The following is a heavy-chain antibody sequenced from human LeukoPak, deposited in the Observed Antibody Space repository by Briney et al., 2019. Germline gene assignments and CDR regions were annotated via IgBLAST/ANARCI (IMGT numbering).Heavy chain of an antibody. CDR2: IYYSGST. J-gene: IGHJ2*01. V-gene: IGHV4-30-4*08. CDR1: AASITSADHY. Sequence: SETLSLTCSVSAASITSADHYWSWLRQPPGKDPEWIAYIYYSGSTHYNPSLESRVTISIDTSEHQFSLKLTSVTAADTAVYYCGRVFRGGSHWHFDLWGRGTLVTVSS. D-gene: IGHD3-10*01. CDR3: GRVFRGGSHWHFDL.